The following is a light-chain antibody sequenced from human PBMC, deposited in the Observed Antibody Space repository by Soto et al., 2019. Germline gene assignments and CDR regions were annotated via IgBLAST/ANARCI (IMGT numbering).Light chain of an antibody. CDR1: QSVSNY. CDR3: KQRINLLWM. CDR2: DTS. Sequence: EIVLTQFPATLSMSPGVRATLSCRASQSVSNYVVWYQQKPGQAPRLLIYDTSNRAPGIPARFSDSGSVTDVTLTIINLDPEDLAVYYCKQRINLLWMFGQGTKVENK. J-gene: IGKJ1*01. V-gene: IGKV3-11*01.